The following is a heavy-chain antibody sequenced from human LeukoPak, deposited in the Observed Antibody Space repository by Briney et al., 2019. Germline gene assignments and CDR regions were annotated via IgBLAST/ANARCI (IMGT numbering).Heavy chain of an antibody. Sequence: GSSVKVSCKASGYTFTGYYMHWVRQAPGQGLEWRGWINPNSGGTNYAQKFQGRVTMTRDTSISTAYMELSRLRSDDTAVYYCARGNDYGMMYNWFDPWGQGTLVTVSS. CDR1: GYTFTGYY. D-gene: IGHD4-17*01. V-gene: IGHV1-2*02. J-gene: IGHJ5*02. CDR3: ARGNDYGMMYNWFDP. CDR2: INPNSGGT.